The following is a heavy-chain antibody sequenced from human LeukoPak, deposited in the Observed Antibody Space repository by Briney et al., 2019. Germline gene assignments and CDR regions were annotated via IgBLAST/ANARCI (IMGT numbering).Heavy chain of an antibody. CDR3: ARDRPVVPAASWFDP. D-gene: IGHD2-2*01. V-gene: IGHV1-18*01. Sequence: ASVKVSCKASGYTFTSYGISWVRQAPGQGLEWMGWISACNGNTNYAQKLQGRVTMTTDTSTSTAYMELRSLRSDDTAVYYCARDRPVVPAASWFDPWGQGTLVTVSS. J-gene: IGHJ5*02. CDR2: ISACNGNT. CDR1: GYTFTSYG.